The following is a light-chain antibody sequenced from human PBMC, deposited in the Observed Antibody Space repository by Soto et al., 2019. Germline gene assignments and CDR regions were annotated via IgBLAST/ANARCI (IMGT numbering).Light chain of an antibody. Sequence: ENVLTQSPGTLSLSPGERATLSCRASQRIITNGLAWYQQKPGQAPRLVIYAAFHRATGIPDRFSGSGSGTDFTLTISRLEPEDFAVYYCQQYGSSPRTFGQGTKLEIK. J-gene: IGKJ2*02. CDR2: AAF. CDR1: QRIITNG. V-gene: IGKV3-20*01. CDR3: QQYGSSPRT.